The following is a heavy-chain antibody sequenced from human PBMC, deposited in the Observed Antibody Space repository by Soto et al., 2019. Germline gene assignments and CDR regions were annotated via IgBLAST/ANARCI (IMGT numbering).Heavy chain of an antibody. V-gene: IGHV3-23*01. Sequence: GGSLRLSCAASGFTFSSYAMSWVRQAPGKGLEWVSAISGSGGSTYYADSVKGRFTISRDNSKNTLYLQMNSLRAEDTAVYYCAKRAGLQDVVVPAAKRGAFDYWGQGTLVTVSS. CDR3: AKRAGLQDVVVPAAKRGAFDY. CDR1: GFTFSSYA. J-gene: IGHJ4*02. D-gene: IGHD2-2*01. CDR2: ISGSGGST.